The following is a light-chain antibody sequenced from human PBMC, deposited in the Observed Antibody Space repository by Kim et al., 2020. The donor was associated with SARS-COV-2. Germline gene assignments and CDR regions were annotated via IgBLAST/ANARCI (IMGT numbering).Light chain of an antibody. CDR1: SLRSYY. CDR2: GKN. CDR3: NSRDSSGNHQV. J-gene: IGLJ2*01. V-gene: IGLV3-19*01. Sequence: SSELTQDPAVSVALGQTVRITCQGDSLRSYYASWYQQKPGQAPVLVIYGKNNRPSGIPDLFSGSSSGNTASLTITGAQAEDEADYYCNSRDSSGNHQVFG.